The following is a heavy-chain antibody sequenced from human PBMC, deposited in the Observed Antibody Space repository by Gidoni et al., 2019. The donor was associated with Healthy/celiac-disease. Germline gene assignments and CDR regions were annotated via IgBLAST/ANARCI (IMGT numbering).Heavy chain of an antibody. J-gene: IGHJ4*02. D-gene: IGHD1-26*01. CDR3: ATVGWEPLRKVGARYPFDY. V-gene: IGHV1-69-2*01. CDR1: GYTFTDSY. CDR2: VDPEECET. Sequence: EVQLVQSGAEVKKHGDTVKISCKVSGYTFTDSYIHWVQQAPGKGLEWMGLVDPEECETKYAEKSQGRVTIIADRSTDTTYMELSGLTSEDTAVYYCATVGWEPLRKVGARYPFDYWGQGSLVTVSS.